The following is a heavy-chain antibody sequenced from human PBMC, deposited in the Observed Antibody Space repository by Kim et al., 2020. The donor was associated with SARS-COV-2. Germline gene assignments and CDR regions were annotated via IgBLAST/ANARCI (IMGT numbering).Heavy chain of an antibody. CDR3: ARGGVGGSYNTWFDP. D-gene: IGHD1-26*01. J-gene: IGHJ5*02. CDR1: GGTFSSYA. CDR2: IIPIFGTA. V-gene: IGHV1-69*13. Sequence: SVKVSCKASGGTFSSYAISWVRQAPGQGLEWMGGIIPIFGTANYAQKFQGRVTITADESTSTAYMELSSLRSEDTAVYYCARGGVGGSYNTWFDPWGQGTLVTVSS.